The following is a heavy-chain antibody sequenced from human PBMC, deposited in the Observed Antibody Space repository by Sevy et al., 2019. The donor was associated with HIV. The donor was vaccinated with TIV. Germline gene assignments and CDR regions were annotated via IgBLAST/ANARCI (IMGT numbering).Heavy chain of an antibody. CDR1: GFTFSRYA. D-gene: IGHD5-18*01. CDR2: MSYDGSNK. CDR3: ARIGMGHSYGTPPWY. J-gene: IGHJ4*02. V-gene: IGHV3-30-3*01. Sequence: GGSLRLSCAVSGFTFSRYAMHWVRQAPGKGLEWVAVMSYDGSNKYYADSVKGRFTISRDNSRNTLYLQMNSLGAEDTAVCYCARIGMGHSYGTPPWYWGQGTVVTVSS.